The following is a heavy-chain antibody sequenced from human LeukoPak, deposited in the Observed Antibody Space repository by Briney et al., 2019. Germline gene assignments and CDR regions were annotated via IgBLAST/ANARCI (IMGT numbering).Heavy chain of an antibody. D-gene: IGHD2-21*02. CDR2: IYTSGST. V-gene: IGHV4-61*02. Sequence: PSETLSLTCSVSGVSISSDSYYWSWIRLPAGKGLEWIGRIYTSGSTNYNPSLRSRVTISLDTSKNQFSLRLRSVTAADTAVYYCAKAGPTGGDYYYYYYYMDVWGKGTTVTVSS. CDR1: GVSISSDSYY. CDR3: AKAGPTGGDYYYYYYYMDV. J-gene: IGHJ6*03.